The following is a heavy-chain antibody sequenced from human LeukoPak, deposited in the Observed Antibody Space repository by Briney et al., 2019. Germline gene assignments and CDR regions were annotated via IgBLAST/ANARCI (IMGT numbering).Heavy chain of an antibody. CDR2: VRYDGSYE. Sequence: GGSLRLSCAASGFTFSSYAMSWVRQAPRKGLGWVAFVRYDGSYEYYANSVKGRFTISRDNSKTTLYLQMNSLRSEDTAVYYCAKDGGLHLYYYYNYMDIWGKGTTVTVSS. CDR3: AKDGGLHLYYYYNYMDI. D-gene: IGHD5-24*01. CDR1: GFTFSSYA. V-gene: IGHV3-30*02. J-gene: IGHJ6*03.